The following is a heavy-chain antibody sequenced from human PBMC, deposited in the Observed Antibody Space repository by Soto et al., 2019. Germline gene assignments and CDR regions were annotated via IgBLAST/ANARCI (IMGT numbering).Heavy chain of an antibody. J-gene: IGHJ4*02. D-gene: IGHD6-19*01. CDR1: GFTFSSYA. CDR3: AKDKGVGQWLVLDY. V-gene: IGHV3-23*01. CDR2: MSGSGGST. Sequence: EVPVLESGGGLVQPGGSLRLSCAASGFTFSSYAMSWVRQAPGKGLEWVSAMSGSGGSTYYADSVKGRFTISRDNSKNTLYLQMNSLRAEDTAVYYCAKDKGVGQWLVLDYWGQGTLVTVSS.